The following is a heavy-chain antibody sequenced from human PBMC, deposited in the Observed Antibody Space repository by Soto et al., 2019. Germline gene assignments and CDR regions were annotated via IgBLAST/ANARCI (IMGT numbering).Heavy chain of an antibody. J-gene: IGHJ4*02. Sequence: QVQLQQWGAGLLKPSETLSLTCAVYGGSFSGYYWSWIRQPPGKGLEWIGEINHSGSTNYNPSLKGRVTISVDPSKNQFSLKLSSVTAADTAVYYCARGRGYCSSTSCYVWFDYWGQGTLVTVSS. CDR2: INHSGST. CDR3: ARGRGYCSSTSCYVWFDY. V-gene: IGHV4-34*01. D-gene: IGHD2-2*01. CDR1: GGSFSGYY.